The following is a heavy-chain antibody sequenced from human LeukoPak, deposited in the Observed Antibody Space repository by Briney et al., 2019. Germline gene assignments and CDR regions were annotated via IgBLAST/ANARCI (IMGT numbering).Heavy chain of an antibody. J-gene: IGHJ3*02. V-gene: IGHV3-53*01. CDR2: IYSGDST. Sequence: PGGSLRLFCAASGFTVSNNYMSWVRQAPGKGLEWVSVIYSGDSTYYADSVKGRFTISRDNAKNSLYLQMNSLRAEDTAVYYCARDLPRFGVASDAFDIWGQGTKVTVSS. CDR3: ARDLPRFGVASDAFDI. D-gene: IGHD3-3*01. CDR1: GFTVSNNY.